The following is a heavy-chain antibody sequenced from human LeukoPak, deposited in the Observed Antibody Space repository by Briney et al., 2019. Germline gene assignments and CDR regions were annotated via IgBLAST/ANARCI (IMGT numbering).Heavy chain of an antibody. CDR1: GHSISSASYY. D-gene: IGHD5-12*01. CDR2: IYTSGTT. CDR3: ARDVAYPYYGMDV. J-gene: IGHJ6*02. V-gene: IGHV4-61*02. Sequence: PSETLSLTCSVSGHSISSASYYWSWIRQPAGKGLEWVGRIYTSGTTTYNPSLKSRVTISVDTSKNQFSLKLSSVTAADTAVYYCARDVAYPYYGMDVWGQGTTVTVSS.